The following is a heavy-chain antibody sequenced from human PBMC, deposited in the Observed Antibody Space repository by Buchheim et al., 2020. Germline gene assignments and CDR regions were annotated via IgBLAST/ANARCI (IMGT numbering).Heavy chain of an antibody. CDR1: GFTFSSYE. CDR2: ISSSGSTI. D-gene: IGHD3-10*01. Sequence: EVQLVESGGGLVQPGGSLRLSCAASGFTFSSYEMNWVRQAPGKGLEWVSYISSSGSTIYYADSVKGRFTISRDKAKNSQYLQLNSLRAEDTAVYYCARAMVLGPKGYYYGMDVWGQGTT. V-gene: IGHV3-48*03. J-gene: IGHJ6*02. CDR3: ARAMVLGPKGYYYGMDV.